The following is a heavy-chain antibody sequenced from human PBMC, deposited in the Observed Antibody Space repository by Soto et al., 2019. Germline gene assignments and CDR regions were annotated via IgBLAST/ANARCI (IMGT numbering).Heavy chain of an antibody. D-gene: IGHD3-10*01. J-gene: IGHJ4*02. CDR1: GFTFSSYA. Sequence: EVQVLESGGGLVQPGGSLRLSCAASGFTFSSYAMSWVRQAPGKGLEWVSAIGGSGGGIYYADSVKGRFTISRDNSKSTLYLQMNSLRGEDTAVYYCAKDRDYPRDYFHYWGQGTLVTVSS. CDR2: IGGSGGGI. CDR3: AKDRDYPRDYFHY. V-gene: IGHV3-23*01.